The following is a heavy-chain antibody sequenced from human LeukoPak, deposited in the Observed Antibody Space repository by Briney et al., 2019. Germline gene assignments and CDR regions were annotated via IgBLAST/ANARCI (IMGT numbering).Heavy chain of an antibody. CDR3: ARGPYYDSNGHDFQF. V-gene: IGHV3-48*03. D-gene: IGHD3-22*01. Sequence: GGSLRLSCAASGFTFSSYEMNWLRQTPVKGLEWISYINGRGTAFYYADSVKVRFTISRDNAQNSLYLQMNSLSAEDTAVYFCARGPYYDSNGHDFQFWGQGALVTVSS. CDR2: INGRGTAF. J-gene: IGHJ4*02. CDR1: GFTFSSYE.